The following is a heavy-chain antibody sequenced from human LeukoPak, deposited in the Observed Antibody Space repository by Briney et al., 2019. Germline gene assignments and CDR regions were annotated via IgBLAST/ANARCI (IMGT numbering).Heavy chain of an antibody. V-gene: IGHV3-21*01. CDR1: GFTFSSYW. CDR2: ISSSSNYI. J-gene: IGHJ4*02. CDR3: ARAPYYYESSGPFDY. Sequence: PGGSLRLSCAASGFTFSSYWMNWVRQAPGKGLEWVSSISSSSNYIYYADSVRGRFTISRDNAKNSLYLQMNSLRAEDTAMYYCARAPYYYESSGPFDYWGQGTLVTVSS. D-gene: IGHD3-22*01.